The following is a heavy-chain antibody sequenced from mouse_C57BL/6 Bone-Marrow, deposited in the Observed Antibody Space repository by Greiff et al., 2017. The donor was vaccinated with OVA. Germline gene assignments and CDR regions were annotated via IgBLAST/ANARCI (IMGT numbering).Heavy chain of an antibody. CDR2: INPNNGGT. J-gene: IGHJ4*01. Sequence: VQLQQSGPELVKPGASVKISCKASGYTFTDYYMNWVKQSHGKSLEWIGDINPNNGGTSYNQKFKGKATLTVDKSSSTAYMELRSLTSEDSAVYYCAKKPSGGNAMDYWGQGTSVTVSS. CDR1: GYTFTDYY. V-gene: IGHV1-26*01. CDR3: AKKPSGGNAMDY.